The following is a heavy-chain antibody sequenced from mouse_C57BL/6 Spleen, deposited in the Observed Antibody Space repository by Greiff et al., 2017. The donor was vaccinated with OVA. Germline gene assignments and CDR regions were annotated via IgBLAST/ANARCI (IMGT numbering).Heavy chain of an antibody. D-gene: IGHD4-1*01. V-gene: IGHV6-3*01. CDR2: IRLKSDNYAT. J-gene: IGHJ3*01. CDR1: GFTFSNYW. Sequence: EVHLVESGGGLVQPGGSMKLSCVASGFTFSNYWMNWVRQSPEKGLEWVAQIRLKSDNYATHYAESVKGRFTISRDDSKSSVYLQMNNLRAEDTGIYYCTGGTGGAYWGQGTLVTVSA. CDR3: TGGTGGAY.